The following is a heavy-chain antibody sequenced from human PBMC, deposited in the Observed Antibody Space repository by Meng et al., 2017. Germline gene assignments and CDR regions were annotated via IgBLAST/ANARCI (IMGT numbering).Heavy chain of an antibody. CDR3: ARVGSFLRDY. Sequence: QVQLEQWGAGLLKPSETLSLTCAVYGGSFSGYYWSWIRQPPGKGLEWIGEINHSGSTNYNPSLKSRVTISVDTSKNQFSLKLSSVTAVDTAVYYCARVGSFLRDYWGQGTLVTVSS. J-gene: IGHJ4*02. D-gene: IGHD2/OR15-2a*01. CDR1: GGSFSGYY. V-gene: IGHV4-34*01. CDR2: INHSGST.